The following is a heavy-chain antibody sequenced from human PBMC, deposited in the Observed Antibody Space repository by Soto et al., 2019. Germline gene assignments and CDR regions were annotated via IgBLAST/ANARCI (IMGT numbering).Heavy chain of an antibody. CDR3: ARHLGEGYFDY. J-gene: IGHJ4*02. Sequence: PSETLSLTCTVSGGSISSGNYYWSWIRQHPGKGLEWIGYIYYSGSTYYNPSLKSRVTISVDTSENHFSLNLSSVTAADTAVYYCARHLGEGYFDYWGQGTMVTVS. V-gene: IGHV4-39*01. CDR1: GGSISSGNYY. CDR2: IYYSGST.